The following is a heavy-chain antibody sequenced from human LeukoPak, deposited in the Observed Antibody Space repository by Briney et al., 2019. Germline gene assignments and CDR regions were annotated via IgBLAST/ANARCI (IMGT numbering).Heavy chain of an antibody. V-gene: IGHV3-21*01. CDR3: ATYYDFWSGPFDY. Sequence: GGSLRLSCAASGFTFSSNAMSWVRQAPGKGLEWVSSIKGRFTISRDNAKNSLYLQMNSLRAEDTAVYYCATYYDFWSGPFDYWGQGTLVTVSS. J-gene: IGHJ4*02. CDR2: I. CDR1: GFTFSSNA. D-gene: IGHD3-3*01.